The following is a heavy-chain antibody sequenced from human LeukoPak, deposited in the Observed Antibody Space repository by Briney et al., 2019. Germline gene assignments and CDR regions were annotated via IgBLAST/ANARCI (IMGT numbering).Heavy chain of an antibody. CDR2: INPNSGGT. J-gene: IGHJ4*02. CDR3: ARGYDIVVVPAPRGVCDY. D-gene: IGHD2-2*01. Sequence: ASVKVSCKASGYTFTGYYMHWLRQAPGQGLEWMGWINPNSGGTNYAQKFQGRVTMTRDTSISTAYMELSRLRSDDTAVYYCARGYDIVVVPAPRGVCDYWGQGTLVTVSS. CDR1: GYTFTGYY. V-gene: IGHV1-2*02.